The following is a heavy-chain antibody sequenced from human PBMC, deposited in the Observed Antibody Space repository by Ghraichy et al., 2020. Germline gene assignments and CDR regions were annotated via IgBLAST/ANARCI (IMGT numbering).Heavy chain of an antibody. D-gene: IGHD3-3*01. Sequence: SETLSLTCTVSGGSISSSSYYWGWIRQPPGKGLEWIGSIYYSGSTYYNPSLKSRVTISVDTSKNQFSLKLSSVTAADTAVYYCANRLLEWLPYGMDVWGQGTTVTVSS. CDR1: GGSISSSSYY. J-gene: IGHJ6*02. CDR3: ANRLLEWLPYGMDV. V-gene: IGHV4-39*07. CDR2: IYYSGST.